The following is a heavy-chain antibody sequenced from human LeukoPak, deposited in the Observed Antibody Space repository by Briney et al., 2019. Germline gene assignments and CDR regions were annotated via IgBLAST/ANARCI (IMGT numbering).Heavy chain of an antibody. V-gene: IGHV4-59*01. CDR1: GGSISGYY. J-gene: IGHJ5*02. CDR2: IYYSGGT. D-gene: IGHD2-2*01. Sequence: SETLSLTCTVPGGSISGYYWSWIRHPPGGGRGWSGHIYYSGGTNYTPSLKSRVTISVDTSKNQFSLKLSSVTAADTAVYYCAGGTRDIVVVPAAISVLWFDPWGQGTLVTVSS. CDR3: AGGTRDIVVVPAAISVLWFDP.